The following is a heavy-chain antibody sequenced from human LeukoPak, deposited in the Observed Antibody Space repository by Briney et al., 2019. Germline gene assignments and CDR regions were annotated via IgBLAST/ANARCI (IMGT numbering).Heavy chain of an antibody. CDR2: IGGSVAET. CDR3: AKGTVGTYYFYYMDV. Sequence: GGSLRLSCAASGFTFSKYAMTWARQAPGKGLECVSAIGGSVAETYSADSVKGRFTISRDNSKNTLYLQMNSLRAEDTAIYYCAKGTVGTYYFYYMDVWGKGTTVTVSS. J-gene: IGHJ6*03. V-gene: IGHV3-23*01. CDR1: GFTFSKYA. D-gene: IGHD1/OR15-1a*01.